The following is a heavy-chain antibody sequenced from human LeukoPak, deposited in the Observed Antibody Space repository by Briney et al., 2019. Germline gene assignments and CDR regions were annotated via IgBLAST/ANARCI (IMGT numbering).Heavy chain of an antibody. Sequence: GSVKVSCKASGYTFTSYGISWVRQAPGQGLEWMGWISAYNGNTNYAQKLQGRVTMTTDTSTSTAYMELRSLRSDDTAVYYCARDRRVVVPAAIQKIWFDPWGQGTLVTVSS. V-gene: IGHV1-18*01. CDR2: ISAYNGNT. CDR3: ARDRRVVVPAAIQKIWFDP. J-gene: IGHJ5*02. D-gene: IGHD2-2*01. CDR1: GYTFTSYG.